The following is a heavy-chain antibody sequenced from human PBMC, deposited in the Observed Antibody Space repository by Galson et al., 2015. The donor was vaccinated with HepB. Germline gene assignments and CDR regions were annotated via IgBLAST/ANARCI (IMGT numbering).Heavy chain of an antibody. CDR3: ARDQDDSSGYYYYYYGMDV. CDR1: GFTFSSYS. V-gene: IGHV3-21*01. J-gene: IGHJ6*02. D-gene: IGHD3-22*01. CDR2: ISSSSSYI. Sequence: SLRLSCAASGFTFSSYSMNWVRQAPGKGLEWASSISSSSSYIYYADSVKGRFTISRDNAKNSLYLQMNSLRAEDTAVYYCARDQDDSSGYYYYYYGMDVWGQGTTVTVSS.